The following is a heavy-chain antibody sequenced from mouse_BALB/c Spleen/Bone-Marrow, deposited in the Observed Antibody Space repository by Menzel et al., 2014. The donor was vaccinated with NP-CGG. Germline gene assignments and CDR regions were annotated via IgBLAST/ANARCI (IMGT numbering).Heavy chain of an antibody. J-gene: IGHJ4*01. V-gene: IGHV1-14*01. CDR1: GYTFTSYV. CDR2: INPYNDGT. CDR3: ARMEGSPTAVYYAIDY. D-gene: IGHD2-10*01. Sequence: EVQLQQSGPELVKPGASVKMSCKASGYTFTSYVMHWVKQKPGQGLEWIGYINPYNDGTKYNEKFKGKATLTSDKSSSTAYMELSSLTSEDSAVYYCARMEGSPTAVYYAIDYWGQGTSVTVSS.